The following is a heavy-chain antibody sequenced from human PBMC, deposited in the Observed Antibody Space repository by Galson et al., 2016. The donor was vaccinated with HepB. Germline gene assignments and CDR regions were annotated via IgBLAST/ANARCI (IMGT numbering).Heavy chain of an antibody. J-gene: IGHJ4*02. CDR1: GGSIINTSYY. CDR2: FYTGGST. Sequence: SETLSLTCGVSGGSIINTSYYWGWIRQPPGKGLEWIGSFYTGGSTYYNPSLKSRVAISVDTSKNQFSLRLSSVTAADTAVFYCARHASDIVATSPFDYWGQGTLVTVSS. CDR3: ARHASDIVATSPFDY. D-gene: IGHD5-12*01. V-gene: IGHV4-39*01.